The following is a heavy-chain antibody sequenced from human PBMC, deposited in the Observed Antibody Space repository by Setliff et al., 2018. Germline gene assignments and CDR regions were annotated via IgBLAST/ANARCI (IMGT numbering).Heavy chain of an antibody. CDR1: GGTFTNYG. J-gene: IGHJ6*03. D-gene: IGHD5-12*01. Sequence: ASVKVSCKASGGTFTNYGVSWVRQAPGQGLEWMGGTIPLFGTTDYAQKFHGRVTIITDESTNTAYMQLSSLGSDDTAVYYCVREGVDRRSSTDYRYYMDVWGEGTTVTVSS. V-gene: IGHV1-69*05. CDR2: TIPLFGTT. CDR3: VREGVDRRSSTDYRYYMDV.